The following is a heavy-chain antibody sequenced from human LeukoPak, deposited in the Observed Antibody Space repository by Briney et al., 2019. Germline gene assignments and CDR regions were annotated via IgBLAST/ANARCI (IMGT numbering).Heavy chain of an antibody. CDR1: GYTFTSYA. V-gene: IGHV1-3*01. CDR3: ARVRMVRGVISYYYGMGV. Sequence: ASVKVSCKASGYTFTSYAMHWVRRAPGQRLEWMGWINAGNGNTKYSQKFQGRVTITRDTSASTAYMELSSLRSEDTAVYYCARVRMVRGVISYYYGMGVWGKGTTVTVSS. J-gene: IGHJ6*04. CDR2: INAGNGNT. D-gene: IGHD3-10*01.